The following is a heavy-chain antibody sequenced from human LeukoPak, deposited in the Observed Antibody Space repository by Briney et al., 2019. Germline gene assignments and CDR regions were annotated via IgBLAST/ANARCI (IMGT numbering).Heavy chain of an antibody. CDR3: AKEYCSGGSCYPSPGDY. Sequence: GGSLRLSCAASGFTFSSYGMHWIRQAPGKGLEWVAFIRDDGSNKYYADSVKGRFTISRDNSKNTLYLQMNSLRAEDTAVYYCAKEYCSGGSCYPSPGDYWGQGTLVTVSS. CDR2: IRDDGSNK. CDR1: GFTFSSYG. V-gene: IGHV3-30*02. J-gene: IGHJ4*02. D-gene: IGHD2-15*01.